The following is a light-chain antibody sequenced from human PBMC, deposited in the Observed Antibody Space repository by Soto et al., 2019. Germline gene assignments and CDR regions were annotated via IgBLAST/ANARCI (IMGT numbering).Light chain of an antibody. V-gene: IGKV4-1*01. J-gene: IGKJ4*01. CDR1: QSVLYSSNNKNY. CDR3: QQYYTTPPT. CDR2: WAS. Sequence: DIVMTQSPDSLAVSLGERATINCKSSQSVLYSSNNKNYLAWYQQRPGQPPRLLIYWASTRESGVPARFSGSGSGKDFTLTISSLQAEDVAVYSCQQYYTTPPTLGGGTKVDIK.